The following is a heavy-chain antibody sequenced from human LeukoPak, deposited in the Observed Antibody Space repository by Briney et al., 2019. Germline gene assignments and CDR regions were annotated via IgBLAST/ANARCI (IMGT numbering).Heavy chain of an antibody. CDR1: GYTFTGYY. CDR2: INPNSGST. Sequence: GASVKVSCKASGYTFTGYYMHWVRQAPGQGLEWMGWINPNSGSTNYAQKFKGRVTMTRDTSISTAYMDLSRLRSDDPAGYYCARRAVTRYVDYWGQGTLVTVSS. J-gene: IGHJ4*02. D-gene: IGHD4-17*01. CDR3: ARRAVTRYVDY. V-gene: IGHV1-2*02.